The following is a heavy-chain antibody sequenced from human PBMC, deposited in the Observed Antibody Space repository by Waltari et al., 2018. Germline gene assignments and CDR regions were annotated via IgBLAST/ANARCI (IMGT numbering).Heavy chain of an antibody. Sequence: QVQLVQSGAEVKKPGASVKVSCRASGYIFTRYAIHWVCQAPGQRLEWMGWINIGNGNTRYSQRFQDRVSITRDTSASTAYMDLSSLRSEDTAVYYCARDSGSGSLHHWGQGTLVTVSS. CDR2: INIGNGNT. D-gene: IGHD3-10*01. CDR1: GYIFTRYA. V-gene: IGHV1-3*04. CDR3: ARDSGSGSLHH. J-gene: IGHJ4*02.